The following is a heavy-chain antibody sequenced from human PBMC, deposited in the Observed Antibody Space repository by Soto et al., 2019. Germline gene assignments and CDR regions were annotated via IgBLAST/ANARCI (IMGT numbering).Heavy chain of an antibody. CDR2: IYHSGST. CDR1: GGSISSGGYS. Sequence: PSETLSLTCAVPGGSISSGGYSWSWIRQPPGKGLEWIGYIYHSGSTYYNPSLKSRVTISVDRSKNQFSLKLSSVTAADTAVYYCARGNVVAIDYWGQGTLVIVSS. V-gene: IGHV4-30-2*01. D-gene: IGHD2-21*01. CDR3: ARGNVVAIDY. J-gene: IGHJ4*02.